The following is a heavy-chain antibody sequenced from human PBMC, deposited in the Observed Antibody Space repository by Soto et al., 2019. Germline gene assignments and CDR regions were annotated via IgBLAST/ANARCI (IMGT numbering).Heavy chain of an antibody. D-gene: IGHD2-2*01. V-gene: IGHV4-31*03. CDR2: IYYTGST. CDR3: ARARLGFCSSTSCRSNWFDP. J-gene: IGHJ5*02. Sequence: QVQLQESGPGLVKPSQTLSLTCTVSGGSIRSGGYYWTWIRQHPGKGLEWIGYIYYTGSTYYNPSLXXRVTLSVDTSKXPXSXXLSSVPAADTAVSYCARARLGFCSSTSCRSNWFDPWGQGTLVTVSS. CDR1: GGSIRSGGYY.